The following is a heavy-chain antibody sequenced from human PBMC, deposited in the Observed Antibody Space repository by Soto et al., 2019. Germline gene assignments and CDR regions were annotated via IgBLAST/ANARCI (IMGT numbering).Heavy chain of an antibody. CDR2: IYPGVSDT. J-gene: IGHJ6*02. CDR3: ARLSSPTSYGMDV. Sequence: PGESLKISCKGSGYSFTSYWIGWVRQMPGKGLEWMGIIYPGVSDTRFSPSFQGQVTISADKSISTAYLQWSSLKSSYTAMYYCARLSSPTSYGMDVWGQGTTVTVSS. D-gene: IGHD1-26*01. V-gene: IGHV5-51*01. CDR1: GYSFTSYW.